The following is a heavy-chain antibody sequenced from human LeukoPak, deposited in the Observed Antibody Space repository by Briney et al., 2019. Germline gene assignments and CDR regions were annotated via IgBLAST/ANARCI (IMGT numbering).Heavy chain of an antibody. CDR1: GGSISSGSYY. J-gene: IGHJ3*02. D-gene: IGHD6-19*01. CDR3: ARDMPNSSGWPDDAFDI. Sequence: PSETLSLTCTVSGGSISSGSYYWSWIRQPAGKGLEWIGRIYTSGSTNYNPSLKSRVTISVDTSKNQFSLQLNSVTPEDTAVYYCARDMPNSSGWPDDAFDIWGQGTMVTVSS. CDR2: IYTSGST. V-gene: IGHV4-61*02.